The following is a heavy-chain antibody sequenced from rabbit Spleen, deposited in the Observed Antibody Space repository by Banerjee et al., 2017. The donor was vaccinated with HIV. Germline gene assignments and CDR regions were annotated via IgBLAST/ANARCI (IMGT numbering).Heavy chain of an antibody. CDR2: VYVGIGGGT. Sequence: QEQLVESGGGLVKPGASLTLTCAASGLDLNDNHWICWVRQAPGKGPEWIACVYVGIGGGTYYATWAEGRFTTSKTSSTTVTLQMTSLTAADTATYFCARDLTSVIGWNFNLWGPGTLVTVS. D-gene: IGHD1-1*01. CDR3: ARDLTSVIGWNFNL. V-gene: IGHV1S45*01. CDR1: GLDLNDNHW. J-gene: IGHJ4*01.